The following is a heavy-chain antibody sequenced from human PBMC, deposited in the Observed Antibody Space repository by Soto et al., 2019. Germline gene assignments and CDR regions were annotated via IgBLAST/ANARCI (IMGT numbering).Heavy chain of an antibody. CDR3: ARARGYYSSSRRGGFDP. V-gene: IGHV4-34*01. CDR1: GGSFSGYY. Sequence: XGTLSLTCAVYGGSFSGYYWSWIRQPPGKGLEWIGEINHGGSTNYNPSLKSRVTISVDTSKNQFSLKLSSVTAADTAVYYCARARGYYSSSRRGGFDPWGQGTLVTVSS. D-gene: IGHD6-6*01. CDR2: INHGGST. J-gene: IGHJ5*02.